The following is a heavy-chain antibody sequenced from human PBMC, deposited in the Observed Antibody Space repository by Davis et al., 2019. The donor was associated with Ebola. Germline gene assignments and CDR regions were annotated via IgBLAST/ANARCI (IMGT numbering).Heavy chain of an antibody. D-gene: IGHD6-13*01. CDR2: INHSGST. J-gene: IGHJ6*02. CDR1: GGSFSGYY. CDR3: ARVGQQLVKSYYYYYGMDV. V-gene: IGHV4-34*01. Sequence: MPSETLSLTCAVYGGSFSGYYWSWIRQPPGKGLEWIGEINHSGSTNYNPSLKSRVTISVDTSKNQFSLKLSSVTAEDTAVYYCARVGQQLVKSYYYYYGMDVWGQGTTVTVSS.